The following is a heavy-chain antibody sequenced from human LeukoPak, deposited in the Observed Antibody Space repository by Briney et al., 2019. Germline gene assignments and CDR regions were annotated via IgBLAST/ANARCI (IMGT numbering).Heavy chain of an antibody. V-gene: IGHV4-30-4*01. CDR1: GGSINSGVYI. D-gene: IGHD4-17*01. CDR3: ARGLTTDKIDY. Sequence: SQTLSLTCTVSGGSINSGVYIWTWIRQPPGKGLEWIGRFHHGGSPSYNPSLQSRVTISADTSKNQFSLNLRSVSDADTAVYYRARGLTTDKIDYWGQGTLVTVSS. J-gene: IGHJ4*02. CDR2: FHHGGSP.